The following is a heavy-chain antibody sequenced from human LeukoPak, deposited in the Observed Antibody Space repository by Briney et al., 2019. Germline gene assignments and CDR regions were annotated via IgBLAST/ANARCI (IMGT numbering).Heavy chain of an antibody. Sequence: SETLSLTCAVYGGSFSGYYWSWIRQPPGKGLEWIGEINHSGSTNYNPSLKSRVTISVDTSKNQFSLKLSSVTAADTAVHYCARGGYSSGWYSYWGQGTLVTVSS. V-gene: IGHV4-34*01. CDR3: ARGGYSSGWYSY. CDR1: GGSFSGYY. J-gene: IGHJ4*02. CDR2: INHSGST. D-gene: IGHD6-19*01.